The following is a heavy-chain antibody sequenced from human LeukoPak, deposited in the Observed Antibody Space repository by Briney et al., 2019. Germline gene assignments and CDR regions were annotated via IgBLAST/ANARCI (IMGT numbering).Heavy chain of an antibody. CDR3: ARDSLAYSSSCYYIDY. J-gene: IGHJ4*02. Sequence: GGSMRLACAAAAFSFSSFGVHWDRQAAGKGLEWVALIWYDGDNTYYADTLKGRFTISRDNSKNTLYLQMGSLRAEDTAVYYCARDSLAYSSSCYYIDYWGQGTLVTVSS. D-gene: IGHD6-13*01. CDR2: IWYDGDNT. CDR1: AFSFSSFG. V-gene: IGHV3-33*01.